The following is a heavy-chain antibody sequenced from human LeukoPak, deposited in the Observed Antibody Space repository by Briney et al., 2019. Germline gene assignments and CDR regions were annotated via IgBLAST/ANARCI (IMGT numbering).Heavy chain of an antibody. V-gene: IGHV1-69*13. D-gene: IGHD2-2*01. CDR1: GYTFTSYD. CDR2: IIPIFGTA. CDR3: ASSIVVVPAAMPAADI. J-gene: IGHJ3*02. Sequence: ASVKVSCKASGYTFTSYDINWVRQAPGQGLEWMGGIIPIFGTANYAQKFQGRVTITADESTSTAYMELSSLRSEDTAVYYCASSIVVVPAAMPAADIWGQGTMVTVSS.